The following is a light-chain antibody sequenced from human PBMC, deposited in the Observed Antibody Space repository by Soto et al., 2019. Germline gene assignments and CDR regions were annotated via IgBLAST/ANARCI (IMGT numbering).Light chain of an antibody. J-gene: IGKJ1*01. V-gene: IGKV3-20*01. Sequence: ETVLTQSPATLSLSPGERATLSCRASQTISSNYLAWYRQTPGQAPRLLIYGASNRATGIADRFSGSGSGTDFTLIFSRLEPEDFALYYCQQYGSSPWTFGQGTKVEIK. CDR3: QQYGSSPWT. CDR2: GAS. CDR1: QTISSNY.